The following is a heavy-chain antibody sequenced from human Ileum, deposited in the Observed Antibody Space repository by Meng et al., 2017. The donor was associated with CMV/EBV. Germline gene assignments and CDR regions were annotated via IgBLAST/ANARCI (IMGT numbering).Heavy chain of an antibody. D-gene: IGHD7-27*01. CDR2: IKSKTDGGAA. V-gene: IGHV3-15*01. Sequence: VTFSAAWMTWVRQAPGKGLEWVGRIKSKTDGGAADYAAPVKGRFTISRDDSKRTQYLQMNSLKTEDTGVYFCTTGALGIPGYYFDYWGQGALVTVSS. J-gene: IGHJ4*02. CDR3: TTGALGIPGYYFDY. CDR1: VTFSAAW.